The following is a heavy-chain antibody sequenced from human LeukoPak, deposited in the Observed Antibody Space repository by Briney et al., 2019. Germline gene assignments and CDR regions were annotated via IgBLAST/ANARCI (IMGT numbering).Heavy chain of an antibody. CDR3: ARQAGGTSGPFDY. CDR1: GGSISSSY. J-gene: IGHJ4*02. V-gene: IGHV4-59*08. D-gene: IGHD4-23*01. CDR2: IYHSEST. Sequence: SETLSLTCTVSGGSISSSYCSWIRQPPGKGLEWIGYIYHSESTNYNPSLKSRVTILVDTSKNQFSLKLSSVTAADTAVHYCARQAGGTSGPFDYWGQGTLVTVSS.